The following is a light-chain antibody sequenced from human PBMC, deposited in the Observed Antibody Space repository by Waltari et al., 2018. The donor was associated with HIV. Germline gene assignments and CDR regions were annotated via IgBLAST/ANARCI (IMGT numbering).Light chain of an antibody. J-gene: IGKJ2*01. CDR3: QQSYSLPRT. Sequence: DIQMTQFPSSLSASVGVRDTLSCRASQSISSYINWYQEKPGKAPELLIYAASTLQSGVPSRFSASGSETDVTLTISSLQPEGCATYDCQQSYSLPRTFGQGTKLEIK. CDR1: QSISSY. CDR2: AAS. V-gene: IGKV1-39*01.